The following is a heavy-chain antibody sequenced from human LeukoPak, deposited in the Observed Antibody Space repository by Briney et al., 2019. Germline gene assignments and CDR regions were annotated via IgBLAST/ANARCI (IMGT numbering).Heavy chain of an antibody. Sequence: SETLSLTCTVSGGSMKSYYWTWIRQPPGKGMEWIGYIYYSGSTNYNPSLKSRVTISVDTSKNQFSLKLTSVTAADTAIYYCARVGGMLTINNDAFDIWGQGTVVTVS. CDR3: ARVGGMLTINNDAFDI. CDR2: IYYSGST. D-gene: IGHD3-16*01. V-gene: IGHV4-59*01. J-gene: IGHJ3*02. CDR1: GGSMKSYY.